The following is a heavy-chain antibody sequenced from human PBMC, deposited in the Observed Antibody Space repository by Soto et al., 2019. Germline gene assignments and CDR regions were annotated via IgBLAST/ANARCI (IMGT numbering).Heavy chain of an antibody. CDR3: ASDILESNV. CDR2: IHYSGYT. J-gene: IGHJ4*02. V-gene: IGHV4-30-4*01. Sequence: PSETLSLTCTVSGGSISSNDYYWSWIRQPPGKGLEWIGSIHYSGYTYHDPSLKSRVTISVDTSKNQFSLKLNSVTAADTAVYYCASDILESNVWGQGTLVTVSS. D-gene: IGHD3-3*01. CDR1: GGSISSNDYY.